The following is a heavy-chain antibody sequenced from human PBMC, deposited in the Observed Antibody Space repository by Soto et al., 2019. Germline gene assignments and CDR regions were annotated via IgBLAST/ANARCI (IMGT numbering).Heavy chain of an antibody. CDR1: GGSVSSGSYY. CDR3: ATGSGPNDAFDI. J-gene: IGHJ3*02. Sequence: QVQLQESGPGLVKPSETLSLTCTVSGGSVSSGSYYWSWIRQPPGKGLEWIGYIYYSGSTNYNPSLKSRVTISVDTSKSQFSLKLSSVTAADTAVYYCATGSGPNDAFDIWRQGTMVTVSS. CDR2: IYYSGST. V-gene: IGHV4-61*01. D-gene: IGHD2-15*01.